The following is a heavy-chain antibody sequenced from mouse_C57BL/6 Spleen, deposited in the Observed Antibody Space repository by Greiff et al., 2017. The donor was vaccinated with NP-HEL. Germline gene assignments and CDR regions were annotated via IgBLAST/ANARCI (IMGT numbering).Heavy chain of an antibody. CDR2: INPNNGGT. D-gene: IGHD2-4*01. Sequence: EVQLQQSGPELVKPGASVKISCKASGYTFTDYYMNWVKQSHGKSLEWIGDINPNNGGTSYNQKFKGKATLTVDKSSSTAYMELRSLTSEDSAVYYCARNDYDKLDYWGQGTTLTVSS. V-gene: IGHV1-26*01. J-gene: IGHJ2*01. CDR3: ARNDYDKLDY. CDR1: GYTFTDYY.